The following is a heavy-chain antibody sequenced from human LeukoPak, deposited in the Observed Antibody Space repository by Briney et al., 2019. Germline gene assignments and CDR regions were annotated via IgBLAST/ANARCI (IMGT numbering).Heavy chain of an antibody. CDR2: INPNSGGT. Sequence: ASVKVSCKASGYTFTGYYMHWVRQAPGQGLAWMGWINPNSGGTNYAQKFQGRVTMTRDTSISTAYMELSRLRSDDTAVYYCAREPNCSSTSCYTGGYYYYYMDVWGKGTTVTVSS. CDR1: GYTFTGYY. D-gene: IGHD2-2*02. V-gene: IGHV1-2*02. J-gene: IGHJ6*03. CDR3: AREPNCSSTSCYTGGYYYYYMDV.